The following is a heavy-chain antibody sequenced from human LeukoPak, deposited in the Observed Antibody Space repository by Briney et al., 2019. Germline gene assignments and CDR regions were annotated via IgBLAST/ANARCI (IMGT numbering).Heavy chain of an antibody. V-gene: IGHV1-3*04. CDR2: VNTGNGDT. CDR1: GYTFITYA. CDR3: ARGTGELRIFDY. J-gene: IGHJ4*02. Sequence: ASVKVSCKASGYTFITYAMHWVRQAPGQRLEWMGWVNTGNGDTRYSQKFQDRITLTRDTSASTAYMELASLRSEDTAVFYCARGTGELRIFDYGAQGPLPPVSS. D-gene: IGHD3-16*01.